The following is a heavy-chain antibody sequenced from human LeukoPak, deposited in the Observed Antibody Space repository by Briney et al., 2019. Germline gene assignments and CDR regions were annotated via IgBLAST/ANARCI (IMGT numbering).Heavy chain of an antibody. J-gene: IGHJ5*02. Sequence: SETLSLTCTVSGGSISSYYWSWIRQPPGKGLEWIGYIYYSGSTNYNPSLKSRVTISVDTSKNQFSLKLSSVTAADTAVYYCARVALRVDIVVVPAAMLVWFDPWGQGTLVSVSS. D-gene: IGHD2-2*03. CDR1: GGSISSYY. V-gene: IGHV4-59*01. CDR3: ARVALRVDIVVVPAAMLVWFDP. CDR2: IYYSGST.